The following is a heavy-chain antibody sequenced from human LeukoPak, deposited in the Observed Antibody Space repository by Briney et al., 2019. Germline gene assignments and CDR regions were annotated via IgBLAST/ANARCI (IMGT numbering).Heavy chain of an antibody. CDR3: GRGLGYSESYVVEY. J-gene: IGHJ4*02. Sequence: SETLSLTCTVSGGSISDYHWSWIRQPPGKGLEYIGYIYNSGRTFYNPSLKSRVTISADTSKKQFSLKLTSVTAADTAVYYCGRGLGYSESYVVEYWGLGTLVTVSS. CDR1: GGSISDYH. CDR2: IYNSGRT. D-gene: IGHD5-12*01. V-gene: IGHV4-59*01.